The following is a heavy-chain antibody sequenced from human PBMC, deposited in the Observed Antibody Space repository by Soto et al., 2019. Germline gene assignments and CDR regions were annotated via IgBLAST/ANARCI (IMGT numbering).Heavy chain of an antibody. CDR1: GFPFSSYA. D-gene: IGHD3-3*02. CDR3: ARSLFLVTNDNEPFDY. V-gene: IGHV3-23*01. CDR2: ISGGGNDA. J-gene: IGHJ4*02. Sequence: EVQLLESGGGLVQPGGSLVLSCAASGFPFSSYAMSWVRQAPGKGLEWVSSISGGGNDAYYADSVKGRFTISRDNSKNTLYLQMHSLRADDTAVHYCARSLFLVTNDNEPFDYWGQGTLVTVSS.